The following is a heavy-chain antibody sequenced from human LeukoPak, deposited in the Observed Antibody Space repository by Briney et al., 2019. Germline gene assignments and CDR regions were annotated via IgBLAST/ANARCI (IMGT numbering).Heavy chain of an antibody. V-gene: IGHV3-33*01. CDR1: RFTFRNFG. CDR2: ICYDISEE. Sequence: GGSLRLSCAASRFTFRNFGMHWVREAPGKGLEWIAIICYDISEEYYADAVKGRFTISRDNSKNTLYLQMNSLSAEDTAVYYCARDRSTHYFDYWGQGTLVTVSS. CDR3: ARDRSTHYFDY. J-gene: IGHJ4*02.